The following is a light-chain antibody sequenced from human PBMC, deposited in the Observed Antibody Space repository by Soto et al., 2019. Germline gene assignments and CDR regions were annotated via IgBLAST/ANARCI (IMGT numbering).Light chain of an antibody. CDR3: QQAYSIPPA. V-gene: IGKV1-39*01. CDR2: AAS. Sequence: DIQMTQSPSSLSASVGDRVTITCRASQSIGTYLSWYQHKPGKAPKFLIYAASSLQSGVPSRFSGSGSGTDFTLTIRSLQHEDFATYYCQQAYSIPPAFSQGPKVEIK. CDR1: QSIGTY. J-gene: IGKJ1*01.